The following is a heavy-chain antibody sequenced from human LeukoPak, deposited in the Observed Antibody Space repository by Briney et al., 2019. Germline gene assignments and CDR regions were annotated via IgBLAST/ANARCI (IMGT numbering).Heavy chain of an antibody. D-gene: IGHD1-26*01. CDR2: INPNSGGT. V-gene: IGHV1-2*02. CDR3: AKDLLPGSYQPFDY. CDR1: GYTFTGHY. Sequence: ASVKVSCKASGYTFTGHYVHWVRQAPGQGLEWMGWINPNSGGTIHAQKFQGRVTMTRDTSISTAYMELSRLRSDDTAVYYCAKDLLPGSYQPFDYWGQGTLVTVSS. J-gene: IGHJ4*02.